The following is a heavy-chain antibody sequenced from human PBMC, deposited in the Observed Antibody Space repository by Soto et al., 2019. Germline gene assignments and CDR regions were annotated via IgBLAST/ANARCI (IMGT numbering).Heavy chain of an antibody. D-gene: IGHD2-15*01. CDR2: INHSGST. CDR1: GGSFSGYY. Sequence: ETLSLTCAVYGGSFSGYYWSWIRQPPGKGLEWIGEINHSGSTNYNPSLKSRVTISVDTSKNQFSLKLSSVTAADTAVYYCARGGGTRLAFDIWGQGTMVTVSS. V-gene: IGHV4-34*01. J-gene: IGHJ3*02. CDR3: ARGGGTRLAFDI.